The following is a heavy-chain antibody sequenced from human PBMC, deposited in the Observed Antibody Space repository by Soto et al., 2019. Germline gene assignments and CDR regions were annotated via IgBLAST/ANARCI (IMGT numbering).Heavy chain of an antibody. CDR1: GFTFSSFG. J-gene: IGHJ6*02. CDR3: ARDASYYSLWSGYYPSRNGMDV. D-gene: IGHD3-3*01. V-gene: IGHV3-33*01. CDR2: IWYDGSKK. Sequence: VPVVESGGGVVQPGRSLRLSCAASGFTFSSFGMHWVRQAPGKGLAWVSLIWYDGSKKSYGDSVKGRFTISRDNSRNTVYLQMNSLRADDPAVYYCARDASYYSLWSGYYPSRNGMDVWGQGTTVTVSS.